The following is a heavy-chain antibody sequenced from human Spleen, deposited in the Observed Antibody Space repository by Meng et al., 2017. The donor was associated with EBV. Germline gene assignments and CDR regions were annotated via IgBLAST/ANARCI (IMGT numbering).Heavy chain of an antibody. CDR3: AREGPDRCLDY. CDR1: GGTFSSYG. D-gene: IGHD2-8*01. Sequence: QVQRVQSGAEGKKPGWSVKVSCKASGGTFSSYGITWVRQAPGQGLEWMGGIIPILGTGNYAEKLKGRVTITADESTRTVYMDLSRLTSEDTAVYYCAREGPDRCLDYWGQGTLVTVSS. V-gene: IGHV1-69*01. J-gene: IGHJ4*02. CDR2: IIPILGTG.